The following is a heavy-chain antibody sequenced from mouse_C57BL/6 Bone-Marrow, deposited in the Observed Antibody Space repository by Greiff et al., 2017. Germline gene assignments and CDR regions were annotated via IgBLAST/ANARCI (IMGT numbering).Heavy chain of an antibody. Sequence: QVQLQQPGAELVRPGTSVKLSCKASGYTFTSYWMHWVKQRHGQGLEWIGVIDPSDSYTNYNQKFKGKATLTVDTSSSTAYMQLSSLTSEDSAVYYCARWGVYPWYVDVWGTGTTVTVSS. CDR2: IDPSDSYT. V-gene: IGHV1-59*01. CDR3: ARWGVYPWYVDV. CDR1: GYTFTSYW. J-gene: IGHJ1*03.